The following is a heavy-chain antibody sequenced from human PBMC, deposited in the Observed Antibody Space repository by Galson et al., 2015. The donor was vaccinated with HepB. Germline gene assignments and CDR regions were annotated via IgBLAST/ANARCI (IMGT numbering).Heavy chain of an antibody. V-gene: IGHV3-7*01. J-gene: IGHJ2*01. CDR2: IKRDGTEK. CDR1: GFTFRNYW. D-gene: IGHD2-2*01. Sequence: SLRLSCAASGFTFRNYWMNWVRQAPGKGLEWVANIKRDGTEKFYVDSVKGRFTISRDNAKNSLYLQMNSLRAEVTAVYSCARDFRYCTSTNCPAFYFFDLWGRGTLVTVSS. CDR3: ARDFRYCTSTNCPAFYFFDL.